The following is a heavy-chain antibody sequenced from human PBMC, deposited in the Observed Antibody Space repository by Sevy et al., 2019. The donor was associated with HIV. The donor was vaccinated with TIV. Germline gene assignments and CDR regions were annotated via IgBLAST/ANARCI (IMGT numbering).Heavy chain of an antibody. CDR2: ITNSGSTK. Sequence: GGSLRLSCTASGFPFSSYEMNWVRQAPGKGLEWVSYITNSGSTKYYSDSVKGRFTISRDNAKNSLYLQMNNLRAEDTAVYYCARELPPSATTVAHFDYWGRWTLVTVSS. D-gene: IGHD4-17*01. V-gene: IGHV3-48*03. CDR3: ARELPPSATTVAHFDY. J-gene: IGHJ4*02. CDR1: GFPFSSYE.